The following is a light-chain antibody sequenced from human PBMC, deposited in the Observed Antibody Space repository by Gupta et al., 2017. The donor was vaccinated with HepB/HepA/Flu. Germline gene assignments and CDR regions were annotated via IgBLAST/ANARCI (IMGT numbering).Light chain of an antibody. CDR2: LEGSGSY. V-gene: IGLV4-60*03. J-gene: IGLJ2*01. Sequence: QPVLTQSSSASASLGSSVKLTCTLSSGHSSYIIAWHQQQPGKAPRYLMKLEGSGSYNKGSGVPDRFSGSSSGADRYLTISNLQSEDEADYYCETWDINTHGGVFGGGIKLTVL. CDR1: SGHSSYI. CDR3: ETWDINTHGGV.